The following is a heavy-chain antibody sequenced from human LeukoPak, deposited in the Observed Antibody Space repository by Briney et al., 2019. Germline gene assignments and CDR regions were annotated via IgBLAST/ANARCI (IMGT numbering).Heavy chain of an antibody. D-gene: IGHD1-7*01. CDR2: IYYSGST. J-gene: IGHJ4*02. CDR3: ARRITGTTRAFDY. CDR1: GGSISSGGYY. V-gene: IGHV4-31*03. Sequence: PSETLSLTCTVSGGSISSGGYYWRWIRQHPGKGLEWIGYIYYSGSTYYNPSLKSRVTISVDTSKNQFSLKLSSVTAADTAVYYCARRITGTTRAFDYWGQGTLVTVSS.